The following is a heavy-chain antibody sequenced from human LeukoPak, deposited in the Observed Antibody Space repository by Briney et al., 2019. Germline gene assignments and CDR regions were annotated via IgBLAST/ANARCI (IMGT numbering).Heavy chain of an antibody. CDR3: TRTTRVSTFGVQYYFDY. J-gene: IGHJ4*02. V-gene: IGHV3-49*04. D-gene: IGHD3-3*01. CDR1: GFTFGDYG. Sequence: PGGSLRLSCTTSGFTFGDYGMTWVRQAPGKGLEWVSFIRSKNYGGTKDYAASVKGRFTISRDDSKSVAYLQMDSLKTEDTAVYYCTRTTRVSTFGVQYYFDYWGQGTLVTVSS. CDR2: IRSKNYGGTK.